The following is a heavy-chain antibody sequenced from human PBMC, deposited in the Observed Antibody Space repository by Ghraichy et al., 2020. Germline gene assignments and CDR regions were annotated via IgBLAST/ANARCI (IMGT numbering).Heavy chain of an antibody. V-gene: IGHV3-23*01. Sequence: GGSLRLSCAASGFTFSSYAMSWVRQAPGKGLEWVSAISGSGGSTYYADSVKGRFTISRDNSKNTLYLQMNSLRAEDTAVYYCAKDGSMCSGGSCYQAGGPYFDYWGQGTLVTVSS. CDR1: GFTFSSYA. CDR2: ISGSGGST. J-gene: IGHJ4*02. CDR3: AKDGSMCSGGSCYQAGGPYFDY. D-gene: IGHD2-15*01.